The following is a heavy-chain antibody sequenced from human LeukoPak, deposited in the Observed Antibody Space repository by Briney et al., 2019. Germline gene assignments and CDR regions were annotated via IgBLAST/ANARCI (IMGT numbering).Heavy chain of an antibody. CDR3: ATDRGGAAAEGEDY. D-gene: IGHD6-13*01. Sequence: ASVKVSCKVSGYTLTELSMHWVRQAPGKGLEWMGGFDPEDGETIYAQKFQGRVTMTEDTSTDTAYMELSSLRSEDTAVYHCATDRGGAAAEGEDYWGQGTLVTVTS. V-gene: IGHV1-24*01. CDR1: GYTLTELS. CDR2: FDPEDGET. J-gene: IGHJ4*02.